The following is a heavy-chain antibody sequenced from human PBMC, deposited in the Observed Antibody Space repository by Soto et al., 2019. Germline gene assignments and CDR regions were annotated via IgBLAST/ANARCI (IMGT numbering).Heavy chain of an antibody. V-gene: IGHV1-8*01. Sequence: QVQLVQSGAEVKKPGGSVKVSCKTSGYTFTSYDINWVRQATGQGLEWMGWTNPNSGNTAYAQKFQGRVTMTRNTSISTAYMELSSLRSDNTAVYFCARERSSGAFDIWGQGTMVTVSS. CDR3: ARERSSGAFDI. D-gene: IGHD1-26*01. J-gene: IGHJ3*02. CDR2: TNPNSGNT. CDR1: GYTFTSYD.